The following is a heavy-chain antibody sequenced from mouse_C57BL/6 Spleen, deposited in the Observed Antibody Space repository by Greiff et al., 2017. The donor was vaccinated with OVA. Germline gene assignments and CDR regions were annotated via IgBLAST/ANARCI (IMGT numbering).Heavy chain of an antibody. CDR2: IYPGDGDT. CDR3: AREIYYYGRGYFDF. V-gene: IGHV1-82*01. D-gene: IGHD1-1*01. CDR1: GYAFSSSW. J-gene: IGHJ1*03. Sequence: VKLMESGPELVKPGASVKISCKASGYAFSSSWMNWVKQRPGKGLEWIGRIYPGDGDTNYNGKFKGKATLTADKSSSTAYMQLSSLTSEDSAVYFCAREIYYYGRGYFDFWGTGTTVTVSS.